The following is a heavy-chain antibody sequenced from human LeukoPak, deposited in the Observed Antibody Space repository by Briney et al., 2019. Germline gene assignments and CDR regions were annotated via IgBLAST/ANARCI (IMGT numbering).Heavy chain of an antibody. Sequence: GGSLRLSCAASGFTFSNYAMSWVRQAPGKGLEGVSGISGSGTYTYYADSVKGRFTISRDNSKNTLYLQMNSLRAEDTAVYYCASTVVTYHDAFDIWGQGTMVTVSS. D-gene: IGHD4-23*01. V-gene: IGHV3-23*01. CDR3: ASTVVTYHDAFDI. CDR1: GFTFSNYA. CDR2: ISGSGTYT. J-gene: IGHJ3*02.